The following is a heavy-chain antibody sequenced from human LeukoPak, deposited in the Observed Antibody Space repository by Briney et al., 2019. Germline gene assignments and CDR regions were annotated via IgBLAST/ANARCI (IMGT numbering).Heavy chain of an antibody. V-gene: IGHV1-24*01. Sequence: ASVKVSCKVSGYTLTELSMHWERQAPGKGLEWMGGFDPEDGETIYAQKFQGRVTMTEDTSTDTAYMELSSLRSEDTAVYYCATSPRIVVVPAATIRWFDPWGQGTLVTVSP. J-gene: IGHJ5*02. CDR2: FDPEDGET. CDR1: GYTLTELS. D-gene: IGHD2-2*01. CDR3: ATSPRIVVVPAATIRWFDP.